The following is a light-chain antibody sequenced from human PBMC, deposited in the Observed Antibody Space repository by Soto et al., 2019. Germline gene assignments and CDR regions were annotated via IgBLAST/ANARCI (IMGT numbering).Light chain of an antibody. Sequence: TQSPSTLSASVGDRVTITCRASQSISNWLAWYQQKPGQAPRLLIYGASSRATGIPDRFSGSGSGTDFTLTISRLEPEDFAVYYCQQYGTSPRTFGQGTKVDIK. V-gene: IGKV3-20*01. CDR3: QQYGTSPRT. CDR2: GAS. CDR1: QSISNW. J-gene: IGKJ1*01.